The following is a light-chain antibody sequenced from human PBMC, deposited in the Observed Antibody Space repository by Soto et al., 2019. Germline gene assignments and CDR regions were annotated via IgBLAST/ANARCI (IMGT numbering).Light chain of an antibody. Sequence: QSVLTQPPSASGTPGQRVTISCSGSSSNIGTNTVIWYQQLPGAAPKLLIYSDNQRPSGVPDQFSGSKSGTSASLVISGLQSEDEADYYCAAWDVSLVVFGGGTKLTVL. CDR1: SSNIGTNT. V-gene: IGLV1-44*01. J-gene: IGLJ2*01. CDR3: AAWDVSLVV. CDR2: SDN.